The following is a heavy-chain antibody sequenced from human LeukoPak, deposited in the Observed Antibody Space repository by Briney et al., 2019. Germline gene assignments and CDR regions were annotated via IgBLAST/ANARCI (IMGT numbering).Heavy chain of an antibody. J-gene: IGHJ5*02. CDR2: INTNAGNP. CDR1: GYTFTRYA. Sequence: ASVKVSCKASGYTFTRYAMNWVRQAPGQGLEWMGWINTNAGNPTYAHGFTGRFVFSLDTSVSTAYLQISSLKAEDTAVDYCARDLRFTMVRGVIITAAYGVGWFDPWGQGTLVTVSS. CDR3: ARDLRFTMVRGVIITAAYGVGWFDP. V-gene: IGHV7-4-1*02. D-gene: IGHD3-10*01.